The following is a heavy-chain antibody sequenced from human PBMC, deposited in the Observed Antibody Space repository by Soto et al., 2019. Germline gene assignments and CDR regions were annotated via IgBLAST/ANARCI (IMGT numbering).Heavy chain of an antibody. J-gene: IGHJ3*02. CDR3: ARDTGYSSGQVPESFDI. CDR1: GFTFSSYS. D-gene: IGHD6-19*01. Sequence: EVQLVESGGGLVKPGGSLRLSCAASGFTFSSYSMIWVRQAPGKGLEWVSCISTSSNYIFYGDSVKGRFTISRDNAKKSLDLQMNSLRAEDTAVYYCARDTGYSSGQVPESFDIWGQGTMVTVSS. V-gene: IGHV3-21*01. CDR2: ISTSSNYI.